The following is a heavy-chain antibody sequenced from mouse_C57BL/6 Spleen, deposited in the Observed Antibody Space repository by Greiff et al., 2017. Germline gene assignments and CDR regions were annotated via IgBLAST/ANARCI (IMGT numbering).Heavy chain of an antibody. J-gene: IGHJ4*01. D-gene: IGHD1-1*01. CDR1: GYAFSSSW. V-gene: IGHV1-82*01. Sequence: SGPELVKPGASVKISCKASGYAFSSSWMNWVKQRPGKGLEWIGRIYPGDGDTNYNGKFKGKATLTADKSSSTAYMQLSSLTSEDSAVYFCAHYGRAMDYWGQGTSVTVSS. CDR2: IYPGDGDT. CDR3: AHYGRAMDY.